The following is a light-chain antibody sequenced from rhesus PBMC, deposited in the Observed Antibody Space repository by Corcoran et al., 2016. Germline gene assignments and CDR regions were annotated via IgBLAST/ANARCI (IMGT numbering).Light chain of an antibody. Sequence: ETVVTQSPATLSLSPGERATLSCRASQSVGSNLAWYQQKPGQAPKLLIYDSFSSATGIPDRLSGSGSGTEFTLTISSLEPEDVGVYYCQQYNNWKTFGQGTKVEIK. CDR1: QSVGSN. CDR2: DSF. J-gene: IGKJ1*01. CDR3: QQYNNWKT. V-gene: IGKV3-42*02.